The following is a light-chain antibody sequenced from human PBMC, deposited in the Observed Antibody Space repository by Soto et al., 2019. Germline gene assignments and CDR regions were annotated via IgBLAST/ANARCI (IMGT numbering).Light chain of an antibody. J-gene: IGKJ2*01. CDR2: GAH. CDR1: QSVSSN. V-gene: IGKV3-15*01. CDR3: QQYNNWPLYT. Sequence: EIVMTQSPATLSVSPGERATLSCRASQSVSSNLACYQQKPGQAPRLHLYGAHTRATGIPARFSGSGSGTEFTLTISSLQSEDVAVYYCQQYNNWPLYTFGQGTKLEIK.